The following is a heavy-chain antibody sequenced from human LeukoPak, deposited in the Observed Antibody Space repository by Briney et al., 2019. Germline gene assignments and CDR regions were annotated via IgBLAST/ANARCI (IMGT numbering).Heavy chain of an antibody. CDR2: IYPGDSDT. J-gene: IGHJ3*01. V-gene: IGHV5-51*01. Sequence: GEPLKISCKGSGYTFTNYWIGWVRQMPGKGLEWMGIIYPGDSDTRYSPSFQGQVTFSADKSISTAYLHWSSLKASDTAMYFCARRSVLTQLDAFDVWGQGTTVTVSS. D-gene: IGHD4/OR15-4a*01. CDR1: GYTFTNYW. CDR3: ARRSVLTQLDAFDV.